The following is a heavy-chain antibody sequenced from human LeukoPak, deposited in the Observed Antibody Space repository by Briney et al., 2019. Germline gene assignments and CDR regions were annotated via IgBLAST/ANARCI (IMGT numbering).Heavy chain of an antibody. CDR1: GGSISSYY. V-gene: IGHV4-59*01. Sequence: SETLSLTCTVSGGSISSYYWSWIRQPPGKGLEWIGYIYYSGSTNYNPSLKSRVTISVDTSKNQFSLKLSSVTAADTAVYYCARDLGYGGFDWAPWGQGTLVTVSS. J-gene: IGHJ5*02. CDR3: ARDLGYGGFDWAP. CDR2: IYYSGST. D-gene: IGHD5-12*01.